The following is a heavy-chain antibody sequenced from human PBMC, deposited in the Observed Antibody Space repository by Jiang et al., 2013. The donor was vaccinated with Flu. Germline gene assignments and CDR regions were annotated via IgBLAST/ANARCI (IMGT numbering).Heavy chain of an antibody. Sequence: GAEVKKPGASVKVSCKVSGYTLTELSMHWVRQAPGKGLEWMGGFDPEDGETIYAQKFQGRVTMTRDTSTSTAYMDLSRLTSDDTAVYYCGRDRGDSSFDYWGQGTLVTVSS. D-gene: IGHD2-21*02. J-gene: IGHJ4*02. V-gene: IGHV1-24*01. CDR2: FDPEDGET. CDR3: GRDRGDSSFDY. CDR1: GYTLTELS.